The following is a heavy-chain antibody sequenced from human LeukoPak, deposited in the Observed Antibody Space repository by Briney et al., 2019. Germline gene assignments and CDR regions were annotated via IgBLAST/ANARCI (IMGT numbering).Heavy chain of an antibody. CDR1: GFTFSSYA. D-gene: IGHD2-15*01. Sequence: PGGSLRLSCAASGFTFSSYAMNWVRQAPGKGLEWVSYVSGSGSTTYYTDSVKGRFTISRDNAKNSLYLQMNSLRAEDTAVYYCARGYCSGGNCFNFDYWGQGTLVTVSS. J-gene: IGHJ4*02. CDR2: VSGSGSTT. CDR3: ARGYCSGGNCFNFDY. V-gene: IGHV3-48*04.